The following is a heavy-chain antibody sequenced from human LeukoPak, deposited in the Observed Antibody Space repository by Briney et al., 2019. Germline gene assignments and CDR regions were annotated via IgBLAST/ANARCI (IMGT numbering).Heavy chain of an antibody. D-gene: IGHD1-26*01. J-gene: IGHJ4*02. CDR1: GGTFSSYA. Sequence: SVNVSCKASGGTFSSYAISWVRQAPGQGLEWMGRIIPILGIANYAQKFQGRVTITADKSTSTAYMELSSLRSEDTAVYYCARDRMGAREYYFDYWGQGTLVTVSS. CDR2: IIPILGIA. CDR3: ARDRMGAREYYFDY. V-gene: IGHV1-69*04.